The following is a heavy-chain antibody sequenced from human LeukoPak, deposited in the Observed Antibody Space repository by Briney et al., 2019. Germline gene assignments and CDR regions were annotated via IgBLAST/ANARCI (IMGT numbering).Heavy chain of an antibody. CDR3: ARNSVTTGYYFDY. Sequence: GGSLRLSCAASGFTFGSYSMHWVRQAPGKGLEWVAVISHDGRNTYYAKSVKGRFTTSRDDSKNTLYLQMNSLRADDTAVYYCARNSVTTGYYFDYWGQGTLVTVSS. CDR1: GFTFGSYS. J-gene: IGHJ4*02. CDR2: ISHDGRNT. V-gene: IGHV3-30*04. D-gene: IGHD4-17*01.